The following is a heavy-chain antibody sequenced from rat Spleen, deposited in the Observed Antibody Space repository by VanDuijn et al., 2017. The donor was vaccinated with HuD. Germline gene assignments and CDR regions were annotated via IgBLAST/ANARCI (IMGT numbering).Heavy chain of an antibody. Sequence: EVQLVESGGGLVQPGRSMKLSCAASGFTFNNYWMTWIRQAPGKGLEWVASITNTGGITYYPDSVKGRFTISRDNAKSTLYLHMDSLGSEDTATYYWGSLNYGGFIEEFDYWGQGVMVTVSS. D-gene: IGHD1-11*01. J-gene: IGHJ2*01. CDR3: GSLNYGGFIEEFDY. CDR1: GFTFNNYW. CDR2: ITNTGGIT. V-gene: IGHV5-31*01.